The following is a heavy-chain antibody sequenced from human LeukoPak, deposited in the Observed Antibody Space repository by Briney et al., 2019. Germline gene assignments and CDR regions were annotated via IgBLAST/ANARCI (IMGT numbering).Heavy chain of an antibody. D-gene: IGHD3-10*01. V-gene: IGHV4-39*01. Sequence: SETLSLTCTVSGGSISSSGYYWGWIRQPPGKGLEWIGSIYYSGTTYYNPSLKSRVTISVDTSKNQFSLKLSPVTAADTAVYYCARQKGNFDYWGQGTLVTVSS. CDR1: GGSISSSGYY. CDR2: IYYSGTT. CDR3: ARQKGNFDY. J-gene: IGHJ4*02.